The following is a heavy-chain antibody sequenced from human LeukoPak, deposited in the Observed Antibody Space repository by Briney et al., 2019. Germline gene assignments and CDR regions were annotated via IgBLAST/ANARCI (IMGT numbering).Heavy chain of an antibody. CDR3: AKDMEQWPLGPFDY. D-gene: IGHD6-19*01. J-gene: IGHJ4*02. CDR1: GFTFDDYA. V-gene: IGHV3-9*01. Sequence: GGSLRLSCAASGFTFDDYAMHWVRHAPGKGLEWVSGISWNSGSIGYADSVKGRFTISRDNAKNSLYLQMNSLRAEDTALYYCAKDMEQWPLGPFDYWGQGTLVTVSS. CDR2: ISWNSGSI.